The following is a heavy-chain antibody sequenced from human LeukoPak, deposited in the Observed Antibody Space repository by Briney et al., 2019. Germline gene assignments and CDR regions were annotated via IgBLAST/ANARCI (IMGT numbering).Heavy chain of an antibody. V-gene: IGHV4-34*01. CDR3: ANPVRDFADSGAITW. CDR2: INHSGST. CDR1: GVSFSGYY. J-gene: IGHJ4*02. Sequence: ASETLSLTCAVYGVSFSGYYWSWIRQPPGKGLEWIGEINHSGSTNYNPSLKSRVTISVDTSKNQFSLKLSSVTAADTAVYYCANPVRDFADSGAITWWGQGTLVTVSS. D-gene: IGHD4-17*01.